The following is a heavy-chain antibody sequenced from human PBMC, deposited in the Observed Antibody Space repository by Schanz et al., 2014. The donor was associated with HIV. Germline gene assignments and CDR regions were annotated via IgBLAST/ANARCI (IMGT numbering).Heavy chain of an antibody. J-gene: IGHJ6*02. CDR2: ISGRGAVT. V-gene: IGHV3-48*04. Sequence: VQVVESGGGVVQPGRSLRLSCAASGFTFSSYGMHWVRQAPGKGLECLSYISGRGAVTYYIDSVRGRFNISRDNAKNSLYLHMNGLRAEDTAVYYCVRSLYDYVRGAYRPNSFGMNVWGQGTPVTVSS. D-gene: IGHD3-16*02. CDR3: VRSLYDYVRGAYRPNSFGMNV. CDR1: GFTFSSYG.